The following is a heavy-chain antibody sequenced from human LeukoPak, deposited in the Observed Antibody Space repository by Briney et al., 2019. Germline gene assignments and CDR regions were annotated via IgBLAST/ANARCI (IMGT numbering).Heavy chain of an antibody. Sequence: EASVKVSCKASGGTFSSYAISWMRQAPGQGLEWMGGIIPIFGTANYAQKFQGRVTITADESTSTAYMELSSLRSEDTAVYYCARGRGYSGYDPADRGQGTLVTVSS. V-gene: IGHV1-69*13. CDR3: ARGRGYSGYDPAD. J-gene: IGHJ4*02. CDR2: IIPIFGTA. D-gene: IGHD5-12*01. CDR1: GGTFSSYA.